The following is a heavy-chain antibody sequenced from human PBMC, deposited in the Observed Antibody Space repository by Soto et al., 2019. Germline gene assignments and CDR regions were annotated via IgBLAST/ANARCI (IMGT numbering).Heavy chain of an antibody. D-gene: IGHD6-6*01. J-gene: IGHJ4*02. CDR3: ARVEQLVVRTFDY. Sequence: QVQLQESGPGLVKPSGTLSLTCAVSGGSISSSNWWSWVRQPPGKGLEWIGEIYHSGSTNYNPSLKSRVTISVDMSKNQCSLKLSSVTAADTAVYYCARVEQLVVRTFDYWGQGTLVTVSS. V-gene: IGHV4-4*02. CDR1: GGSISSSNW. CDR2: IYHSGST.